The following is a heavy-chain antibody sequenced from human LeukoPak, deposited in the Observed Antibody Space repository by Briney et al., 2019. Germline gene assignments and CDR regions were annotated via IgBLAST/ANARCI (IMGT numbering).Heavy chain of an antibody. V-gene: IGHV1-46*01. CDR3: ARDSPYCGGDCYPDY. CDR2: INPSGGST. Sequence: ASVKVSCKASGYTFTSYYMHWVRQAPGQGLEWMGIINPSGGSTSYAQKLQGRVTMTRDTSTSTVYMELSSLRSEDTAVYYCARDSPYCGGDCYPDYWGQGTLVTVSS. D-gene: IGHD2-21*02. J-gene: IGHJ4*02. CDR1: GYTFTSYY.